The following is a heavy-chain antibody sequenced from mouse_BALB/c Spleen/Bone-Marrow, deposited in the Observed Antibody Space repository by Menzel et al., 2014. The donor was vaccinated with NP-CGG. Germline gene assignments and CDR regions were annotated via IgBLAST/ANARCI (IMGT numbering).Heavy chain of an antibody. CDR2: WNNDNY. Sequence: QVTLNVCGPGILQPSQTLSLAYTFSGISLSKSGMGLSWLRKPSGKALEWLTSFWNNDNYYNPSLKSRLKVSKETSNNQIFLKLTSVDTADSATNFCAWRAGCGNWDWYFDVWGAGTTVTASS. CDR3: WRAGCGNWDWYFDV. J-gene: IGHJ1*01. V-gene: IGHV8-2*01. D-gene: IGHD2-1*01. CDR1: ISLSKSGMGL.